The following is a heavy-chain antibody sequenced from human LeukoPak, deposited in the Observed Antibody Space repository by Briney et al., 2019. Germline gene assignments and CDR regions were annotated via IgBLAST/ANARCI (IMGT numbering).Heavy chain of an antibody. J-gene: IGHJ4*02. CDR3: AVRGLYYYDSSGYSQFDY. V-gene: IGHV4-39*01. CDR2: IYYSGST. D-gene: IGHD3-22*01. CDR1: GGAISSSSYD. Sequence: SETLSFTCTVSGGAISSSSYDWGWIRQPPGKGLEWIGSIYYSGSTYYNPSLKSRVTISVDTSKNQFSLKLSSVTAADTAVYYCAVRGLYYYDSSGYSQFDYWGQGTLVTVSS.